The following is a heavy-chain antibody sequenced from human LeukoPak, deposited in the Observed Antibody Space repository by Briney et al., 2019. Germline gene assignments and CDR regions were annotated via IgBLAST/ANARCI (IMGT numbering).Heavy chain of an antibody. D-gene: IGHD3-22*01. CDR1: GGSISSYY. CDR2: IYYSGST. J-gene: IGHJ4*02. V-gene: IGHV4-59*01. CDR3: ARDRVYYDSSGYDY. Sequence: SETLSLTCTVSGGSISSYYWSWIRQPPGKGLEWIGYIYYSGSTNYNPSLKSRVTISVDTSKNQFSLKLSSATAADTAVYYCARDRVYYDSSGYDYWGQGTLVTVSS.